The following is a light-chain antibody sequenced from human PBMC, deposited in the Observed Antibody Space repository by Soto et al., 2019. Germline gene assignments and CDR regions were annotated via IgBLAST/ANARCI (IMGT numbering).Light chain of an antibody. CDR1: QSIDSNS. CDR2: GAS. CDR3: QQYGSSGT. V-gene: IGKV3-20*01. Sequence: LTQYSGTLSLSPRELATLSCRASQSIDSNSLACYQQKPGQAPRFLIYGASIRVTSIPDRFSGSGSGTVFTLTISRLEAEDFAVYYCQQYGSSGTFGQGTKVDIK. J-gene: IGKJ1*01.